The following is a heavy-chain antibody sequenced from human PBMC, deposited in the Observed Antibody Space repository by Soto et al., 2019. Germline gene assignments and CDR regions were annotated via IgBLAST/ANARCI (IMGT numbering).Heavy chain of an antibody. V-gene: IGHV4-30-4*01. Sequence: SETLSLTCSVSGGSISSGYYYWSWTSQPPGKGLWWIGNIYYRGNTYYNPSLKSRLIISIATCKNQFSLKVGTVTAADPAGYYGASSSLYGMDAWGQGTTVTVSS. CDR2: IYYRGNT. CDR1: GGSISSGYYY. CDR3: ASSSLYGMDA. J-gene: IGHJ6*02.